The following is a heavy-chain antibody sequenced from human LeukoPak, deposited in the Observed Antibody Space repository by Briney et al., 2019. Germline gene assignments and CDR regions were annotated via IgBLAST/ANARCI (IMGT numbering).Heavy chain of an antibody. CDR1: GFTFSSYW. D-gene: IGHD6-19*01. CDR2: IKQDGSEK. J-gene: IGHJ4*02. V-gene: IGHV3-7*01. Sequence: PGGSLRLSCAASGFTFSSYWMSWVRQAPGKGLEWVANIKQDGSEKYYVDSVKGRFTISRDNAKNSLYLQMNSLRAEDTAVYYCARVVTVAAFGANDYWGQGTLVTVSS. CDR3: ARVVTVAAFGANDY.